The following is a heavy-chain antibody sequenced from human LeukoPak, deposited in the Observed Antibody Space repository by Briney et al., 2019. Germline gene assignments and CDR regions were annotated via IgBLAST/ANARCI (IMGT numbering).Heavy chain of an antibody. CDR3: ARERGKLPPNYFEY. CDR2: ISYDGSNK. CDR1: GFTFSSYA. V-gene: IGHV3-30*04. Sequence: GGSLRLSCAASGFTFSSYAMHWVRQAPGKGLEWVAVISYDGSNKYYADSVKGRFTISRDNSKNTLYLQMNSLRAEDTAVYYCARERGKLPPNYFEYGGQGTLVTVSS. J-gene: IGHJ4*02. D-gene: IGHD1-7*01.